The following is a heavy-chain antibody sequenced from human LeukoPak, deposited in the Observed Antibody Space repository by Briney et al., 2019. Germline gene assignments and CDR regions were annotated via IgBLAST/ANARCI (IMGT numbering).Heavy chain of an antibody. CDR2: IYTSGST. CDR1: GGSISSYY. Sequence: SETLSLTCTVSGGSISSYYWSWIRHPAGKGLEWIGRIYTSGSTNYNPSLKSRVTMSVDTSKNQFSLKLSSVTAADTAVYYCASSSWSRSYYYYYMDVWGKGTTVTVSS. D-gene: IGHD6-13*01. J-gene: IGHJ6*03. V-gene: IGHV4-4*07. CDR3: ASSSWSRSYYYYYMDV.